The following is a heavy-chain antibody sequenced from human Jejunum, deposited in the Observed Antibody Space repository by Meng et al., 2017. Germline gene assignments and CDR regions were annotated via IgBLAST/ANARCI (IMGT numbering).Heavy chain of an antibody. V-gene: IGHV3-72*01. CDR3: SRGLSGNDVGEHY. D-gene: IGHD5-12*01. Sequence: GGSLRLSCAASGFTFSNYAMDWVRQAPGKGPEWVGRSRNKANSYSTEYAASVKGRFTISRDDSKNSLYLQMNSLKIEDTAVYYCSRGLSGNDVGEHYWGQGTLVTVSS. J-gene: IGHJ4*02. CDR2: SRNKANSYST. CDR1: GFTFSNYA.